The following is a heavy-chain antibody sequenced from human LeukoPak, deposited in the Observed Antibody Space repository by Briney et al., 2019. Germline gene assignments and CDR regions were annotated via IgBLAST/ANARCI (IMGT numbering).Heavy chain of an antibody. D-gene: IGHD3-22*01. CDR3: ARRDFYDTTGYLLDY. V-gene: IGHV3-48*03. Sequence: PGGSLRLSCAASGFTLSTYEMNWVRQAPGKGLDWVSYITTSGSTISYADSVKGRFTISRDNAKNSLYLQMNGLRAEDTAVYYCARRDFYDTTGYLLDYWGQGTLVTVSS. CDR2: ITTSGSTI. J-gene: IGHJ4*02. CDR1: GFTLSTYE.